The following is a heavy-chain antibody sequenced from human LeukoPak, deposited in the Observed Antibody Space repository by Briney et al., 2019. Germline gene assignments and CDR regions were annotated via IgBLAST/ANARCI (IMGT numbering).Heavy chain of an antibody. D-gene: IGHD1-14*01. CDR2: ISAYNGNT. J-gene: IGHJ4*02. Sequence: ASVTVSCTASGYTFTSYGISWVRQTPGQGLEWMGWISAYNGNTNYAQKLQGRVTMTTDTSTSTAYMELRSLRSDDTAVYYCAGGEPYTPPNYGGQETLAPVSS. V-gene: IGHV1-18*01. CDR3: AGGEPYTPPNY. CDR1: GYTFTSYG.